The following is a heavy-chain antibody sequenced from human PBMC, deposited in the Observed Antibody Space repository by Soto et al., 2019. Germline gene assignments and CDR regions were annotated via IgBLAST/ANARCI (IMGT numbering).Heavy chain of an antibody. J-gene: IGHJ6*02. Sequence: PGGSLRLSCAASGFTFSSYAMSWVRQAPGKGLEWVSAISGSGGSTYYADSVKGRFTISRDNSKNTLYLQMNSLRAEDTAVYYCAKDPGTTGNYYYYGMDVWGQGTTVT. CDR3: AKDPGTTGNYYYYGMDV. CDR1: GFTFSSYA. D-gene: IGHD1-1*01. V-gene: IGHV3-23*01. CDR2: ISGSGGST.